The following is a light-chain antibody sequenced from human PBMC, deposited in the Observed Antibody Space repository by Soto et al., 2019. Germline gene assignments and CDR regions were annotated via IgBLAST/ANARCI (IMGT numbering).Light chain of an antibody. J-gene: IGLJ3*02. V-gene: IGLV2-11*01. CDR1: STDVGGYSY. Sequence: QSALTQPRSVSGSPGQSVTISCTGTSTDVGGYSYVFRYQQYPDKAPKLLIHDVTKRPSGVPDRFSGSKSGNTAHLTISGLQAEDEADYHCCSYAGRKPVVFGGGTKLTVL. CDR2: DVT. CDR3: CSYAGRKPVV.